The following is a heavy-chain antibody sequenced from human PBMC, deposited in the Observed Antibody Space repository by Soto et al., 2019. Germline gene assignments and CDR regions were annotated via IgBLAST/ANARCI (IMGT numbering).Heavy chain of an antibody. CDR2: IYYSGST. CDR3: ARDAYRDAFDI. V-gene: IGHV4-59*01. D-gene: IGHD2-2*02. CDR1: GGSISSYY. Sequence: SETLSLTCTVSGGSISSYYWSWIRQPPGKGLEWIGYIYYSGSTNYNPSLKSRVTISVDTSKNQFSLKLSSVTAADTAVYYCARDAYRDAFDIWGKGTMVTVSS. J-gene: IGHJ3*02.